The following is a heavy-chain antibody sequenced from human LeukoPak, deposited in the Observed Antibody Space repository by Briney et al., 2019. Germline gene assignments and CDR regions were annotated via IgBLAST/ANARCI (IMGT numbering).Heavy chain of an antibody. D-gene: IGHD6-13*01. CDR2: IANDGRDK. J-gene: IGHJ4*02. V-gene: IGHV3-30*18. CDR3: AKDLNVAAAGYYFDY. CDR1: GFTFSNYG. Sequence: GRSLRLSCAASGFTFSNYGMHWVRQAPGKGLEWVAVIANDGRDKRYADSVKGRFTMSRDNSKNTVYLQMNSLRAEDTAVYSCAKDLNVAAAGYYFDYWGQGTLVTVSS.